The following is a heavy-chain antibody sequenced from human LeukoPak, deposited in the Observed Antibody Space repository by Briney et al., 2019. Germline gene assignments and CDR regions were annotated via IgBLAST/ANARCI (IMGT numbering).Heavy chain of an antibody. CDR2: IYYSGST. J-gene: IGHJ4*02. D-gene: IGHD3-22*01. CDR1: GGSISSYY. CDR3: ARSSDPYYDSSSYPTDY. Sequence: PSETLSLTCTVSGGSISSYYWSWIRQPPGKGLEWIGYIYYSGSTNYNPSLKSRVTISADTSKNQFSLKLSSVTAADTAVYYCARSSDPYYDSSSYPTDYWGQGTLVTVSS. V-gene: IGHV4-59*08.